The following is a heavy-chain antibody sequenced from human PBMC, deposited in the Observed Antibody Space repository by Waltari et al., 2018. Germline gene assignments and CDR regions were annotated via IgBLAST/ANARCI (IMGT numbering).Heavy chain of an antibody. CDR2: IYYSGST. CDR1: GRSISSYY. V-gene: IGHV4-59*01. Sequence: QVQLQESGPVLVKPSETLALTCPVSGRSISSYYWSWIRQPPGKGLEWSGYIYYSGSTNYNPSLQSRVTISVDTSKNQFSLQLSSVTAADTAVYYCASSSTLLTNWFDPWGQGTLVTVSS. CDR3: ASSSTLLTNWFDP. J-gene: IGHJ5*02. D-gene: IGHD6-13*01.